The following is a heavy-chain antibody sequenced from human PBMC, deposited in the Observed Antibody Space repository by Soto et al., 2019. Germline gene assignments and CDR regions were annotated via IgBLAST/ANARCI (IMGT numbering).Heavy chain of an antibody. J-gene: IGHJ4*02. CDR1: GFTFTSSA. Sequence: SVKVSCKASGFTFTSSAMQWVRQARGQRLEWIGWIVVGSGNTNYAQKFQERVTITRDMSTSTAYMELRSLRSEDTALYYCATSYGSGYRAFDYWGQGALVTVSS. D-gene: IGHD3-10*01. V-gene: IGHV1-58*02. CDR2: IVVGSGNT. CDR3: ATSYGSGYRAFDY.